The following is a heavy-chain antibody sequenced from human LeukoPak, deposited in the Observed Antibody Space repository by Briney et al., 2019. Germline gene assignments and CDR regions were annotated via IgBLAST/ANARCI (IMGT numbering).Heavy chain of an antibody. J-gene: IGHJ3*02. D-gene: IGHD3-22*01. CDR2: IYYSGST. CDR1: SGSISSYY. V-gene: IGHV4-59*08. CDR3: ARRPINYYDSSGYSNDAFDI. Sequence: SETLSLTCTVSSGSISSYYWSWIRQPPGKGLEWIGYIYYSGSTNYNPSLKSRVTISVDTSKNQFSLKLSSVTAADTAVYYCARRPINYYDSSGYSNDAFDIWGQGTMVTVSS.